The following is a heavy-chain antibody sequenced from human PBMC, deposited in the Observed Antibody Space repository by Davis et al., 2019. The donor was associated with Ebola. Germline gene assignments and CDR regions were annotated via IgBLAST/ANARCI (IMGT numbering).Heavy chain of an antibody. J-gene: IGHJ6*02. CDR1: GGTFSSYA. CDR2: ISAYNGNT. D-gene: IGHD6-13*01. CDR3: ARDRGSSSVYYYYGMDV. Sequence: ASVKVSCKASGGTFSSYAISWVRQAPGQGLEWMGWISAYNGNTNYAQKLQGRVTMTTDTSTSTAYMELRSLRSDDTAVYYCARDRGSSSVYYYYGMDVWGQGTTVTVSS. V-gene: IGHV1-18*01.